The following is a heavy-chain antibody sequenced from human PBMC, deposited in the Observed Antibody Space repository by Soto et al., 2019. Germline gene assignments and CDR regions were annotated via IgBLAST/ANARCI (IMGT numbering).Heavy chain of an antibody. CDR2: ISAYNGNT. V-gene: IGHV1-18*01. D-gene: IGHD2-15*01. CDR1: GYTFTSYG. Sequence: QVQLVQSGAEVKKPGASVKVSCKASGYTFTSYGISWVRQAPGQGLEWMGWISAYNGNTNYAQKLQGRVTMTTDTSKSTAYMELRSMRSDDTAVYYCARDGSDIVVVVAASLPPRGVGFDTWGQGTLVTGSS. CDR3: ARDGSDIVVVVAASLPPRGVGFDT. J-gene: IGHJ5*02.